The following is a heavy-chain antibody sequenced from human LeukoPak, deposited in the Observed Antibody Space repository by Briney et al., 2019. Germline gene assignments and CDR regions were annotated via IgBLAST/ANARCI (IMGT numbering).Heavy chain of an antibody. D-gene: IGHD3-16*02. V-gene: IGHV3-48*01. J-gene: IGHJ4*02. Sequence: GGSLRLSCAVSGFPFITYNMNWVRQAPGKGLEWVSYIDSSSSTIYYADSVKGRFTVSRDNAKNSLDLQMNSLRADDTAVYYCVRDRGISFYFDYWGQGTLVTVSS. CDR3: VRDRGISFYFDY. CDR2: IDSSSSTI. CDR1: GFPFITYN.